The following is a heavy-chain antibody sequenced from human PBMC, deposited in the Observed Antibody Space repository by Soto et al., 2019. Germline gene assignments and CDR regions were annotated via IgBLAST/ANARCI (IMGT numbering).Heavy chain of an antibody. CDR2: ISAYNGNT. D-gene: IGHD3-9*01. V-gene: IGHV1-18*04. Sequence: QVQLVQSGAEVKKPGASVKVSCKASGYTFTSYGISWVRQAPGQGLEWMGWISAYNGNTNYAQRFQGRVTMTRDTSITTAYMELSRLRSDDTAVYYCAKDSYYDILTGYSRNSFDIWGQGTMVTVSS. J-gene: IGHJ3*02. CDR1: GYTFTSYG. CDR3: AKDSYYDILTGYSRNSFDI.